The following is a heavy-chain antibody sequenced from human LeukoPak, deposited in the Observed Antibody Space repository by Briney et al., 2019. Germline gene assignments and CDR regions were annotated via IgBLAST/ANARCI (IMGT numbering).Heavy chain of an antibody. V-gene: IGHV4-38-2*02. J-gene: IGHJ4*02. CDR1: GYSISSDYY. D-gene: IGHD2-15*01. CDR3: ARVRGNIAVVVAAPYYFDY. CDR2: IYHSGST. Sequence: PSETLSLTCTVSGYSISSDYYWGWIRQPPGKGLEWIGSIYHSGSTYYNPSLKSRVTISVDTSKNQFSLKLGSVTAADTAVYYCARVRGNIAVVVAAPYYFDYWGQGTLVTVSS.